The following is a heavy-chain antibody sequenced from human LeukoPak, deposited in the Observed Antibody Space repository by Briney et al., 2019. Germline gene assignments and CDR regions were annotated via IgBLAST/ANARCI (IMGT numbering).Heavy chain of an antibody. D-gene: IGHD3-3*01. Sequence: SQTLSLTCTVSGGSISSGSYYWSWIRQPAGKGLEWIGRIYTSGSTNYNPSLKSRVTISVDTSKNQFSLKLTSVTAADTAVYFCAREKRFLEWSYAFDYWGQGTLVTVSS. CDR1: GGSISSGSYY. V-gene: IGHV4-61*02. CDR3: AREKRFLEWSYAFDY. CDR2: IYTSGST. J-gene: IGHJ4*02.